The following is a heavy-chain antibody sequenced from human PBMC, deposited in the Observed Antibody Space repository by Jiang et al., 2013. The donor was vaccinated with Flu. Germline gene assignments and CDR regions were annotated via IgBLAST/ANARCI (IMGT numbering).Heavy chain of an antibody. D-gene: IGHD3-22*01. CDR3: ARGLLPYYSDGSGYYGY. J-gene: IGHJ4*02. CDR1: GYTFTSYD. CDR2: MNPNSGNS. V-gene: IGHV1-8*01. Sequence: VQLVESGAEVRKPGASVKVSCKASGYTFTSYDINWVRQATGQGLEWMGWMNPNSGNSGYAQNFQGRVTMTRDTSITTAFLELSSLTSEDTAVYYCARGLLPYYSDGSGYYGYWGQGTLVT.